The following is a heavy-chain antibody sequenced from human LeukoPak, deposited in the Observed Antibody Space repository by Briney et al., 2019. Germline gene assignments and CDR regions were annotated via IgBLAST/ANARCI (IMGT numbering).Heavy chain of an antibody. CDR1: GYTFTSYG. Sequence: GASVKVSCKASGYTFTSYGISWVGQAPGQGLEWMGWISAYNGNTNYAQKLQGRVTMTTDTSTSTAYMELRSLRSDDTAVYYCARDRGNTVTRPYYFDYWGQGTLVTVSS. D-gene: IGHD4-11*01. CDR3: ARDRGNTVTRPYYFDY. J-gene: IGHJ4*02. V-gene: IGHV1-18*01. CDR2: ISAYNGNT.